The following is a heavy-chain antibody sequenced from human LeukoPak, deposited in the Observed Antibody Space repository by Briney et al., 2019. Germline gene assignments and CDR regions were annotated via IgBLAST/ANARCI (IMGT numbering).Heavy chain of an antibody. V-gene: IGHV1-69*01. CDR2: IIPIFGTA. Sequence: SSVKVSCKASGGTFSSYAISWVRQAPGQGLEWMGEIIPIFGTANYAQKFQGRVTITADESTSTAYMELSSLRSEDTAVYYCARWVGSSGDAFDIWGQGTMVTVSS. CDR1: GGTFSSYA. J-gene: IGHJ3*02. D-gene: IGHD3-22*01. CDR3: ARWVGSSGDAFDI.